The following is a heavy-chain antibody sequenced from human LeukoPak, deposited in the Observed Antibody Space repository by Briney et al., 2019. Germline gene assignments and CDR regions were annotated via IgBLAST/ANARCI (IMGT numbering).Heavy chain of an antibody. V-gene: IGHV3-30-3*01. CDR3: ARVTYYYDSSGYYDY. CDR2: ISYDGSNK. Sequence: GGSLRLSCAASGFTFSSYAMHWVRQAPGKGQEWVAVISYDGSNKYYADSVKGRFTISRDNSKNTLYLQMNSLRAEDTAVYYCARVTYYYDSSGYYDYWGQGTLVTVSS. J-gene: IGHJ4*02. D-gene: IGHD3-22*01. CDR1: GFTFSSYA.